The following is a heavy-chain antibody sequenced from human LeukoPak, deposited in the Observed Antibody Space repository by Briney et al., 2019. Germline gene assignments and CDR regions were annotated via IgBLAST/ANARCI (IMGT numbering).Heavy chain of an antibody. CDR1: GFTFSSYA. CDR3: AKSYSYGPAGAFDT. V-gene: IGHV3-23*01. Sequence: GGSLRLSCAASGFTFSSYAMSWVRQAPGKGLEWVSAISGSGGSTYYADSVKGRFTISGDNSKNTLYLQMNSLRAEDTAVYYCAKSYSYGPAGAFDTWGQGTMVTVSS. J-gene: IGHJ3*02. D-gene: IGHD5-18*01. CDR2: ISGSGGST.